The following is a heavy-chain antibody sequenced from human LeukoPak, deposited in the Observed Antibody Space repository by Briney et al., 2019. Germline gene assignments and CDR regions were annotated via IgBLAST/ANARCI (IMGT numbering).Heavy chain of an antibody. CDR1: GYSISSGYY. CDR3: ARDSLAARRGLGY. CDR2: IYHSGST. J-gene: IGHJ4*02. Sequence: SETLSLTCTVSGYSISSGYYWGWIRQPPGKGLEWIGSIYHSGSTYYNPSLKSRVTISVDRSKNQFSLKLSSVTAADTAVYYCARDSLAARRGLGYWGQGTLVTISS. D-gene: IGHD6-6*01. V-gene: IGHV4-38-2*02.